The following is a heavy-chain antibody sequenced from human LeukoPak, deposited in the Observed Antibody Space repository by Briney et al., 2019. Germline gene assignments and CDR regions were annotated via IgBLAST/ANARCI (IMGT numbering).Heavy chain of an antibody. D-gene: IGHD2-2*01. Sequence: GGSLRLSCAASGFTFSSYSMNWVRQASGKGLEWVSYISSSSSTIYYADSVKGRFTISRDNAKNSLYLQMNSLRAEDTAVYYCASYCSSTSCYYGNYGMDVWGQGTTVTVSS. CDR1: GFTFSSYS. CDR2: ISSSSSTI. V-gene: IGHV3-48*01. J-gene: IGHJ6*02. CDR3: ASYCSSTSCYYGNYGMDV.